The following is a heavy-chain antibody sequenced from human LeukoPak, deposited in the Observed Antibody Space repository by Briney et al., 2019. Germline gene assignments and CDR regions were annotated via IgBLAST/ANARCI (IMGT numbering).Heavy chain of an antibody. CDR3: AKGFRYYYDSSGYIDY. D-gene: IGHD3-22*01. Sequence: GGSLRLSCAASGFTVSSNYINWVRQAPGKGLEWVSVIYSGGSTYYADSVKGRFTISRDNSKNTLYLQMNSLRAEDTAVYYCAKGFRYYYDSSGYIDYWGQGTLVTVSS. V-gene: IGHV3-53*01. CDR2: IYSGGST. J-gene: IGHJ4*02. CDR1: GFTVSSNY.